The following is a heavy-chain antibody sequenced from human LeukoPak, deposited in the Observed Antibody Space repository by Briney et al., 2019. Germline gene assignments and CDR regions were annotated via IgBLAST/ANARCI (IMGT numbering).Heavy chain of an antibody. Sequence: GGSLRLSCAASGFTFSSYWMHWVRQTPGKGLVWVSRINEDGSITNYADSVKGRFTISRDNAKNTLYLQMNSLRAEDTALYYCAKDFTGARDYWGQGTLVTVSS. CDR1: GFTFSSYW. D-gene: IGHD7-27*01. CDR2: INEDGSIT. V-gene: IGHV3-74*01. J-gene: IGHJ4*02. CDR3: AKDFTGARDY.